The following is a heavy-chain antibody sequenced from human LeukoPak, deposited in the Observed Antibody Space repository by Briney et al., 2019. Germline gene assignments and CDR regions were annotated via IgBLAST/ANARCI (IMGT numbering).Heavy chain of an antibody. D-gene: IGHD6-13*01. Sequence: SETLSLTGTVSGGCISSYYWSWIRQPAGKGLEWIGRTYTSGSTNYNPSLKSRVTVSVDTSKNQFSLKLSSVTAADTAVYYCASTAGYSHYGGQGTLVTVSS. CDR3: ASTAGYSHY. CDR1: GGCISSYY. CDR2: TYTSGST. J-gene: IGHJ4*02. V-gene: IGHV4-4*07.